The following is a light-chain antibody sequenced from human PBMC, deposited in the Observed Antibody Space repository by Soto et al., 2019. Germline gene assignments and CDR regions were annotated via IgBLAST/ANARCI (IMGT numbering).Light chain of an antibody. J-gene: IGKJ4*01. CDR1: QRVSSSY. Sequence: EIVLTQSPGTLSLSQGESAPLSCRASQRVSSSYLAGYQQKPGQAPRQLIYGASSSATGIPDRFSGSGSGTDFTLTITRLEPDDFAVYYCQNYRTSLGGGTRVEI. CDR2: GAS. CDR3: QNYRTS. V-gene: IGKV3-20*01.